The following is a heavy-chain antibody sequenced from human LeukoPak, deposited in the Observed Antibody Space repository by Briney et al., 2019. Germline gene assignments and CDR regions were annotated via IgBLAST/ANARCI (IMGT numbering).Heavy chain of an antibody. CDR3: ARDGSGSYFLDY. V-gene: IGHV3-74*01. CDR1: GNYW. J-gene: IGHJ4*02. D-gene: IGHD3-10*01. CDR2: INSDGSST. Sequence: PGGSLRLSCAASGNYWMHWVRQAPGKGLVWVSRINSDGSSTSYADSVKGRFTISRDNAKNTLYLQMNSLRAEDTAVYYCARDGSGSYFLDYWGQGTLVTVSS.